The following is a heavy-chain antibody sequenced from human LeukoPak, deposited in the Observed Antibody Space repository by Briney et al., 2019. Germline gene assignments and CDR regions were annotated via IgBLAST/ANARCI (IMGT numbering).Heavy chain of an antibody. J-gene: IGHJ4*02. CDR2: ISSSSSYI. CDR1: GFTFSSYS. D-gene: IGHD3-9*01. CDR3: AREYDILTGYFDY. V-gene: IGHV3-21*01. Sequence: SGGSLRLSCAASGFTFSSYSMNWVRQAPGKGLEWVSSISSSSSYIYYADSVKGRFTISRDNAKNSLYLQMNSLRAEDTAVYYCAREYDILTGYFDYWGQGTLVTVSS.